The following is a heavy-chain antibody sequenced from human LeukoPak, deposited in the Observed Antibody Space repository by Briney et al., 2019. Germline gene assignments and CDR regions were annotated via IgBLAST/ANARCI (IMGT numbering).Heavy chain of an antibody. CDR1: GFTFSDYG. D-gene: IGHD3-10*01. CDR2: ISYDGSNN. CDR3: AKDSAGQYYYGSGSFDY. V-gene: IGHV3-30*18. J-gene: IGHJ4*02. Sequence: PRGSLRLSCAASGFTFSDYGMHWVRQAPGKGLEWVAVISYDGSNNYYADSVKGRFTISRDNSRNTLYLQMNSLRAEDTAVYYCAKDSAGQYYYGSGSFDYWGQGALVTVSS.